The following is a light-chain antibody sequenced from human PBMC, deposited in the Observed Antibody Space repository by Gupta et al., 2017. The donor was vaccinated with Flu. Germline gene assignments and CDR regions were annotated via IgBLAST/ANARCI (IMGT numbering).Light chain of an antibody. V-gene: IGKV2-28*01. Sequence: ISGRSSQSLSHTNADKYLFGYLQKPGQSPQRLIYLTASRASGVPASCIGRGSGTEFTLKISRGEDEDVCIYYFMQSRQTPYTFGQGTKLEIK. CDR1: QSLSHTNADKY. CDR3: MQSRQTPYT. CDR2: LTA. J-gene: IGKJ2*01.